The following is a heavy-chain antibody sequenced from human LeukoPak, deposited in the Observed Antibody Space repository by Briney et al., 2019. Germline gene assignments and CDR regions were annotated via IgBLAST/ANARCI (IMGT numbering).Heavy chain of an antibody. J-gene: IGHJ3*02. Sequence: GGSLRLSCAASGFTFDNYAMNWVRQAPGKGLEWVSYISGGGAKRHYSDSVKGRFTISRDNPKNTLYLQINNLRAEDTAMYYCAKCSAGYYNDTFDIWGRGTMVTVSS. CDR1: GFTFDNYA. V-gene: IGHV3-23*01. CDR2: ISGGGAKR. CDR3: AKCSAGYYNDTFDI. D-gene: IGHD3-10*02.